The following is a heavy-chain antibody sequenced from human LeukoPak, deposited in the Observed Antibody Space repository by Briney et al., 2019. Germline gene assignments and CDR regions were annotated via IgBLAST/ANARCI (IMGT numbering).Heavy chain of an antibody. Sequence: ASVKVSCKPSAYTFTSYGISWVRQARGQGLEWMGWISTYNGDTKYAQKFQGRVTLTKDTPTSTAYMELRSLRSDDTAVYYCVRDPSNTSGWYIYFDYWGQGTLVTVSS. V-gene: IGHV1-18*01. D-gene: IGHD6-19*01. CDR2: ISTYNGDT. CDR1: AYTFTSYG. CDR3: VRDPSNTSGWYIYFDY. J-gene: IGHJ4*02.